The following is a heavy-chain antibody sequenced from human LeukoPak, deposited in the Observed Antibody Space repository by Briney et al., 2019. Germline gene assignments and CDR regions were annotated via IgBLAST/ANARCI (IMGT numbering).Heavy chain of an antibody. CDR2: IFPSGGEI. CDR1: GFTFSTFA. J-gene: IGHJ6*03. V-gene: IGHV3-23*01. D-gene: IGHD3-3*01. Sequence: GGSLRLSCAASGFTFSTFAMIWVRQPPGKGLEWVSSIFPSGGEIHYADSVRGRFTISRDNSQTTVSLQVNNLRTEDTALYYCAKTSLSDASGHYYYMDVWGKGTTVTVSS. CDR3: AKTSLSDASGHYYYMDV.